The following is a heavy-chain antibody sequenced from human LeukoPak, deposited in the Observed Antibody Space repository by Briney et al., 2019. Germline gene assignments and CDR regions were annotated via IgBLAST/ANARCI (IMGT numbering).Heavy chain of an antibody. J-gene: IGHJ5*02. CDR1: GGSISSYY. CDR2: IYYSGNT. CDR3: ARDKVGRNWFDP. Sequence: PSETLSLTCTISGGSISSYYWSWIRQPPGKGLEWIGYIYYSGNTNYNPSLKSRVSISVDTSKNQFSLRLSSVTAADTAVYYCARDKVGRNWFDPWGQGTLVTVSS. V-gene: IGHV4-59*01.